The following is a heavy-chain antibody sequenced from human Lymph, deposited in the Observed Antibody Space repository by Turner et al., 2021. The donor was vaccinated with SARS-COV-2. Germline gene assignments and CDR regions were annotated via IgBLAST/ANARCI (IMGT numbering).Heavy chain of an antibody. CDR2: IIPISATA. D-gene: IGHD3-10*01. Sequence: QVQLVQSGAEVKKRGCSVTVYCKASGGTFSTYGISWVRQAPGQGREWMGGIIPISATANNAQKVQCRVTITANESKSTAYMELSSLRSEDTAVYYCACFGGDYVFDYWGQGTLVTVSS. V-gene: IGHV1-69*01. CDR1: GGTFSTYG. J-gene: IGHJ4*02. CDR3: ACFGGDYVFDY.